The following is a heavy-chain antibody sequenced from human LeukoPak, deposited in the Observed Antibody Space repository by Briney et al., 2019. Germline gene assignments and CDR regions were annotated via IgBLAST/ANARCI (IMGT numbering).Heavy chain of an antibody. D-gene: IGHD4-11*01. CDR1: GGSISGYY. J-gene: IGHJ5*01. CDR2: IYNSGIT. V-gene: IGHV4-59*08. CDR3: ARSVPSLDYLFDS. Sequence: SETLSLTCTVSGGSISGYYWTRIWQLPGKGLEWIGYIYNSGITNYNPSLKSRVTVSVDTSKNQFSLRLTSVTAADTAVYYCARSVPSLDYLFDSWGHGTLVTVSS.